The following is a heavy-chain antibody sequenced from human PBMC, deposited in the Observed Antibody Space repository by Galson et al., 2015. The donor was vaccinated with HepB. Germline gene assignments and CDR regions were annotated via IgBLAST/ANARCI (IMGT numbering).Heavy chain of an antibody. D-gene: IGHD1-26*01. Sequence: PALVKPTQTLTLTCTFSGFSLSTSGMCVSWIRQPPGKALEWLALIDWDDDKYYSTSLKTRLTISKDTSKNQVVLTMTNMDPVDTATYYCARIQTVGARARPGAFDIWGQGTMVTVSS. CDR2: IDWDDDK. CDR1: GFSLSTSGMC. J-gene: IGHJ3*02. V-gene: IGHV2-70*01. CDR3: ARIQTVGARARPGAFDI.